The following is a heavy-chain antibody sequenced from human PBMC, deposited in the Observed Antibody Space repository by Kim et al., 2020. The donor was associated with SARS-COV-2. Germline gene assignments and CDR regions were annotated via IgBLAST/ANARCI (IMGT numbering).Heavy chain of an antibody. J-gene: IGHJ4*02. Sequence: GGSLRLSCAASGFTFSSFAMTWVRQSPGRGLEWVSHIAAGGGTTYSPTVKGRATISRDNSAKTVSLYLDDLRPEDTAFYYCSASLGALYGFNYCGPGALV. D-gene: IGHD3-16*01. CDR1: GFTFSSFA. V-gene: IGHV3-23*01. CDR3: SASLGALYGFNY. CDR2: IAAGGGTT.